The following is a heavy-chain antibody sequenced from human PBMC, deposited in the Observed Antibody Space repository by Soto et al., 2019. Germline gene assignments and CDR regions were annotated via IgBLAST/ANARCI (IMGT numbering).Heavy chain of an antibody. J-gene: IGHJ3*02. CDR1: GFTFSNAW. D-gene: IGHD3-3*01. CDR2: IKSKTDGGTT. V-gene: IGHV3-15*01. Sequence: GESLKISCAASGFTFSNAWMSWVRQAPGKGLEWVGRIKSKTDGGTTDYAAPVKGRFTISRDDSKNTLYLQMNSLKTEDTAVYYCTTDQVLTIFGPDRAAFDIWGQGTMVTVSS. CDR3: TTDQVLTIFGPDRAAFDI.